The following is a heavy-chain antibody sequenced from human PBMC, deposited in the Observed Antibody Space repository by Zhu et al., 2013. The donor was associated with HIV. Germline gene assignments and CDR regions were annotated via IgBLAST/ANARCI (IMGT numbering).Heavy chain of an antibody. J-gene: IGHJ4*02. Sequence: QVQLQQWGAGLLKPSETLSLTCAVYGGSFSGYYWSWIRQPPGKGLEWIGEINHSGSTNYNPSLKSRVTISVDTSKNQFSLKLSSVTAADTAVYYCASGYSYGYSGYWGQGTLVTVSS. V-gene: IGHV4-34*01. CDR1: GGSFSGYY. CDR2: INHSGST. CDR3: ASGYSYGYSGY. D-gene: IGHD5-18*01.